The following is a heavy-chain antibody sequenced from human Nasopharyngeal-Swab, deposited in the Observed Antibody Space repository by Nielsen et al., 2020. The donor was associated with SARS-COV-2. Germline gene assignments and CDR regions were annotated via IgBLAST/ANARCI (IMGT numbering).Heavy chain of an antibody. J-gene: IGHJ4*02. CDR2: IHSAGDT. D-gene: IGHD6-19*01. CDR3: ARATSNGWYIYYFDY. CDR1: GFTFSSYD. V-gene: IGHV3-13*01. Sequence: GSLRLSCAASGFTFSSYDMHWVRQATGKSLEWVSGIHSAGDTYYPGSVKGRFTISRENAKNSLYLQMNSLRAEDTAVYYCARATSNGWYIYYFDYWGLGTLVTVSS.